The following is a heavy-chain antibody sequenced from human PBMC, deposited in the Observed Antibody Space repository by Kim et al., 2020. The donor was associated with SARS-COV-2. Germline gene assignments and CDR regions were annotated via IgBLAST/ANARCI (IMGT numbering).Heavy chain of an antibody. CDR1: GASIGTDY. D-gene: IGHD1-26*01. CDR2: IFYSGNT. CDR3: ARLPDRTSGPLFD. J-gene: IGHJ4*02. Sequence: SETLSLTCTISGASIGTDYWTWIRQPPGGGLEWIGYIFYSGNTNYNPSLKSRVTISLDTSKNQFSLKLNSVTAADTAVYYCARLPDRTSGPLFDWGQGT. V-gene: IGHV4-59*08.